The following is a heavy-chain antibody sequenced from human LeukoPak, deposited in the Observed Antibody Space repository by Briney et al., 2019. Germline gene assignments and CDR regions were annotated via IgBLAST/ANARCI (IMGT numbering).Heavy chain of an antibody. D-gene: IGHD3-3*01. Sequence: GGSLRLSCAASGFTFSDYAMAWVRQAPGKGLEWVSSINGNGGTTKYADSVNGRFTISRDNHVNTLYLQMDILRAEDTAVYYCARDRVATPNNWFDPWGQGTLVTVSS. CDR3: ARDRVATPNNWFDP. V-gene: IGHV3-23*01. CDR1: GFTFSDYA. J-gene: IGHJ5*02. CDR2: INGNGGTT.